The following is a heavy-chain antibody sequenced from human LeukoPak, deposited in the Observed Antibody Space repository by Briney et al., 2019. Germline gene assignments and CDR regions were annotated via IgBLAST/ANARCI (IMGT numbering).Heavy chain of an antibody. CDR2: INHSGST. CDR1: GGSFSGYY. CDR3: ARRGLGELFPSYYYMDV. D-gene: IGHD3-10*01. J-gene: IGHJ6*03. Sequence: PSGTLSLTCAVYGGSFSGYYWSWIRQPPGKGLEWIGEINHSGSTNYNPSLKSRVTISVDTSKNQFSLKLSSVTAADTAVYYCARRGLGELFPSYYYMDVWGKGTTVTISS. V-gene: IGHV4-34*01.